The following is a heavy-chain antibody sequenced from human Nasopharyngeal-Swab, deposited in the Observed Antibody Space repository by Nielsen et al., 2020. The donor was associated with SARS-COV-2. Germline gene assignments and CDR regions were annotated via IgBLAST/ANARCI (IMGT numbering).Heavy chain of an antibody. J-gene: IGHJ4*02. CDR2: ISGSGGNE. V-gene: IGHV3-23*01. Sequence: WIRQPPGKGLEWVSSISGSGGNEYYAESVKGRFTISRDNSKNTLYLQMNSLRAEDTAIHYCAKDRDDYGDYWGSETFHFDHWGQGTLVTVSS. D-gene: IGHD4-17*01. CDR3: AKDRDDYGDYWGSETFHFDH.